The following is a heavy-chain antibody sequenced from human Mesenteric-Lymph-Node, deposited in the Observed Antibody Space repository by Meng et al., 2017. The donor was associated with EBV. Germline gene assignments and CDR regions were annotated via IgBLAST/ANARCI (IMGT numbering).Heavy chain of an antibody. CDR2: IDGGGSST. J-gene: IGHJ4*02. CDR1: GFTFSSNW. Sequence: EVQLVESGGGLVQPGGSLRLSCTGSGFTFSSNWMHWVRQAPGKGLVWVSRIDGGGSSTSYADSVKGRFTISRDNAKNTLYLQMNSLRAEDTAVYYCARAEFSGPSLVYWGQGTLVTVSS. CDR3: ARAEFSGPSLVY. D-gene: IGHD5-12*01. V-gene: IGHV3-74*01.